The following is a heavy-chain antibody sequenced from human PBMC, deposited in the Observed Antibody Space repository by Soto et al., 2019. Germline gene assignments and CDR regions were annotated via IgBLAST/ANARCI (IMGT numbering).Heavy chain of an antibody. V-gene: IGHV5-51*01. CDR2: IFPGDSDT. J-gene: IGHJ4*02. CDR1: GYNFGAYW. Sequence: PGESLKISCQGSGYNFGAYWIGWVRQMPGKGLEWMGIIFPGDSDTRYRPSFQSQVTISVDRSINTAYLQWSSLKASDTAMYFRARGGIIGTPPDYWGQGTQVTVSS. CDR3: ARGGIIGTPPDY. D-gene: IGHD1-7*01.